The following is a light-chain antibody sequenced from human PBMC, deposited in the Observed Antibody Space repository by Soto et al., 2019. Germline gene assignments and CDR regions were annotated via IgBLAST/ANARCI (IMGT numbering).Light chain of an antibody. V-gene: IGKV3-15*01. Sequence: EIVMTQSPATLSVSPGERATLSCGASQSVSSNLAWYQHKKPRAAPILIYDASTSSTGITAEMSGGGSGTAFIPPTISRLDPEDAAEYYQQHSKRPPWTFGQGTKVDIK. CDR1: QSVSSN. CDR2: DAS. J-gene: IGKJ1*01. CDR3: QQHSKRPPWT.